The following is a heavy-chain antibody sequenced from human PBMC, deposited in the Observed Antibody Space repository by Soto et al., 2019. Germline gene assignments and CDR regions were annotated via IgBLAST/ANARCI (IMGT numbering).Heavy chain of an antibody. J-gene: IGHJ2*01. CDR1: GFTFSRYE. CDR2: ISSSSSTL. D-gene: IGHD1-26*01. V-gene: IGHV3-48*03. CDR3: ARGGSGSYFWYFDL. Sequence: GGSLGLSCAEPGFTFSRYEMNWVRQAPGKGLEWVSYISSSSSTLYYADSVKGRFTISRDNAKNSLYLQMNSLRAEDTAVYYCARGGSGSYFWYFDLWGRGTLVTVSS.